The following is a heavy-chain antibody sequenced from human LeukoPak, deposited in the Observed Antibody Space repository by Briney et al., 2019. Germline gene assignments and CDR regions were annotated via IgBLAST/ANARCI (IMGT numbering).Heavy chain of an antibody. CDR2: INPNSGGT. CDR3: ARPTAAGTGDNWFDP. V-gene: IGHV1-2*02. Sequence: ASVKVSCKASGYTFTGYYMHWVRQAPGQGLEWMGWINPNSGGTNYAQKFQGRVTMTRDTSISTAYMELRSLRSDDTAVYYCARPTAAGTGDNWFDPWGQGTLVTVSS. CDR1: GYTFTGYY. J-gene: IGHJ5*02. D-gene: IGHD6-13*01.